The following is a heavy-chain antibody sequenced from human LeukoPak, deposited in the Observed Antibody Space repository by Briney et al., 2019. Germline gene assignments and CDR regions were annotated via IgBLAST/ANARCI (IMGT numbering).Heavy chain of an antibody. CDR2: FDPEDGET. D-gene: IGHD3-16*01. Sequence: GASVKVSCKVSGYTLTELSMHWVRQAPGKGLEWMGGFDPEDGETIYAQKFQGRVTMTTDTSTSTAYMELRSLRSDDTAVYYCARDTVGYDYVYAYWGQGALVTVSS. V-gene: IGHV1-24*01. CDR3: ARDTVGYDYVYAY. J-gene: IGHJ4*02. CDR1: GYTLTELS.